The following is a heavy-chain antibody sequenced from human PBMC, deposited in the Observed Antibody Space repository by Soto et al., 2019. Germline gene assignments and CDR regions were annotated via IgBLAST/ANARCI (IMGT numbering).Heavy chain of an antibody. J-gene: IGHJ4*02. CDR1: GFTFSSYG. Sequence: PGGSLRLSCAASGFTFSSYGMHWVRQAPGKGLEWVAVISYDGSNKYYADSVKGRFTISRDNSKNTLYLQMNSLRAEDTAVYYCAKGTYYDSSGLDYWGQGTLVTVSS. D-gene: IGHD3-22*01. CDR2: ISYDGSNK. V-gene: IGHV3-30*18. CDR3: AKGTYYDSSGLDY.